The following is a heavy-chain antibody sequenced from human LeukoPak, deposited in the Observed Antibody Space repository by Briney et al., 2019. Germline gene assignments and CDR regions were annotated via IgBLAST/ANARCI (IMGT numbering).Heavy chain of an antibody. J-gene: IGHJ5*02. CDR1: GYTFTSYD. Sequence: ASVKVSCKASGYTFTSYDINWVRQTTGQGLEWMGWMNPNSGNTGYAQKFQGRVTMTRNTSISTAYMELSSLRSEDTAVYYCARIAAAGTPWFDPWGQGTLVTVSS. V-gene: IGHV1-8*01. CDR2: MNPNSGNT. CDR3: ARIAAAGTPWFDP. D-gene: IGHD6-13*01.